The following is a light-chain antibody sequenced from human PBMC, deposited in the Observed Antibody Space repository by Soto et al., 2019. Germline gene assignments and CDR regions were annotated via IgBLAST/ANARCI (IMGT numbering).Light chain of an antibody. CDR1: SSNIGAGYD. J-gene: IGLJ2*01. CDR2: GNR. V-gene: IGLV1-40*01. Sequence: QSVLTQPPSVSGAPGQRVTISCTGSSSNIGAGYDVHWYQQLPGTAPKLVIYGNRNRPSGVPDRFSGSKSGTSASLAITGLQAEDEADYYCGGWDDSLSGPVFGGGTKLTVL. CDR3: GGWDDSLSGPV.